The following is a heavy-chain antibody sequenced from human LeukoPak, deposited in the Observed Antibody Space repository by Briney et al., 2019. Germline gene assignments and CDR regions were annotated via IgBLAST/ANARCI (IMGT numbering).Heavy chain of an antibody. Sequence: SETLSLTCTVSGGSISSYYWSWIRQTPGKGLERIGYIYYSGSTSYNPSLTSRVTISVDTCKNQFSLDLSSVTAADTSVYYCAIHGVVDSSRKYYFDFWGQGTLVTVSS. V-gene: IGHV4-59*08. J-gene: IGHJ4*02. CDR3: AIHGVVDSSRKYYFDF. D-gene: IGHD6-13*01. CDR2: IYYSGST. CDR1: GGSISSYY.